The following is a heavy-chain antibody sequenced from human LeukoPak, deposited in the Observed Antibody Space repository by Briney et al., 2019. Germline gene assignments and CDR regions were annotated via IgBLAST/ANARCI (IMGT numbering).Heavy chain of an antibody. CDR1: GFTFSSYG. Sequence: GGSLRLSCAASGFTFSSYGMRWVRQAPGKGLEGVAVIWYDGSNKYYADSVKGRFTISRDNSKNTLYLQMNSLRAVDTAVYYCARGGSSSWYVSYFNYWGQGTLVTVSS. CDR2: IWYDGSNK. D-gene: IGHD6-13*01. CDR3: ARGGSSSWYVSYFNY. J-gene: IGHJ4*02. V-gene: IGHV3-33*01.